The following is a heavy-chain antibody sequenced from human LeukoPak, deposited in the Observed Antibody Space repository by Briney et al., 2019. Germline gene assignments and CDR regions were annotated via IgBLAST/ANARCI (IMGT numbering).Heavy chain of an antibody. CDR2: INTYIGNT. CDR3: ARDNYYDSSGYYSY. J-gene: IGHJ4*02. D-gene: IGHD3-22*01. CDR1: SYTFSSHG. V-gene: IGHV1-18*01. Sequence: ASVKVSCKASSYTFSSHGISWVRQAPGQGLEWMGWINTYIGNTNYAQKLQGRVTMTTDTSTSTAYMELRSLRSDDTAAYYCARDNYYDSSGYYSYWGQGTLVTVSS.